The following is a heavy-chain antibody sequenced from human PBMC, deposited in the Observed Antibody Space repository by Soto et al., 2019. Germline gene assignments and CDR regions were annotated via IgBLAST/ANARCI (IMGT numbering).Heavy chain of an antibody. CDR3: AREPRTRGAAHQLDY. Sequence: APVKGSCKASGYTFTSYAMHWVRQAPGQRLEWMGWINAGNGNTKYSQKFQGRVTITRDTSASTAYMELSRLRSEDTAVHYCAREPRTRGAAHQLDYWGQGTLVTVCS. V-gene: IGHV1-3*01. CDR2: INAGNGNT. J-gene: IGHJ4*02. CDR1: GYTFTSYA. D-gene: IGHD6-6*01.